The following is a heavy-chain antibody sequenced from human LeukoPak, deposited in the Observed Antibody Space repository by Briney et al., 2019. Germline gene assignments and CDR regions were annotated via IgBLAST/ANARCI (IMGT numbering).Heavy chain of an antibody. Sequence: SETLSLTCTVSGYSISSGYYWGWIRQPPGKGLEWIGSIYYSGSTYYNPSLKSRVTISVDTSKNQFSLKLSSVTAADTAVYYCVERWLASEALQWGQGTLVTVSS. D-gene: IGHD6-19*01. CDR3: VERWLASEALQ. CDR1: GYSISSGYY. CDR2: IYYSGST. J-gene: IGHJ4*02. V-gene: IGHV4-38-2*02.